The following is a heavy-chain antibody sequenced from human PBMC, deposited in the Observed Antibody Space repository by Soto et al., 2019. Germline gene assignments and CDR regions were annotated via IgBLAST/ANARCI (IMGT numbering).Heavy chain of an antibody. D-gene: IGHD1-26*01. CDR3: VKDMSEGGTYGGYYFES. CDR1: GFTFDDYA. CDR2: VSWNSGSI. J-gene: IGHJ4*02. Sequence: EVQLVESGGGLVLPGRSLRLSCAASGFTFDDYAMHWVRQAPGKGLEWVARVSWNSGSIGYADSVKGRFSISRDNAKNSVYLQMNNLRPEDTAFYYCVKDMSEGGTYGGYYFESWGQGTLVTVSS. V-gene: IGHV3-9*01.